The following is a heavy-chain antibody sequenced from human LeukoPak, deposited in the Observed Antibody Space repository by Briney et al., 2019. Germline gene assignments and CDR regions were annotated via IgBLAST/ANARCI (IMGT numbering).Heavy chain of an antibody. Sequence: PGGSLRLSCAASGFTFNSYAMSWVRQAPGKGLEWVSSISSSGGSTYYVDSVKGRFTISRDNSKNTLHLQMNSLRAEDTAVYYCAESPMTRVTTGGFDFWGQGTLVTVSS. CDR3: AESPMTRVTTGGFDF. V-gene: IGHV3-23*01. D-gene: IGHD4-17*01. CDR2: ISSSGGST. CDR1: GFTFNSYA. J-gene: IGHJ4*02.